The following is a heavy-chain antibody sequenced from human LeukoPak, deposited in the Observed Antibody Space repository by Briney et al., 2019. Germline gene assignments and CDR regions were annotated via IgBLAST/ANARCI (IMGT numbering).Heavy chain of an antibody. CDR1: GGSISSYY. CDR3: AREAYYYDSSGYWEAFDI. D-gene: IGHD3-22*01. Sequence: SETLSLTCTVSGGSISSYYWSWIRQPPGQGLELMGYIYYSGSTNYNPSLKRRVPISVDTSKNQFSLKLSSVTATDTAVYYCAREAYYYDSSGYWEAFDIWGQGTMVTVSS. J-gene: IGHJ3*02. V-gene: IGHV4-59*01. CDR2: IYYSGST.